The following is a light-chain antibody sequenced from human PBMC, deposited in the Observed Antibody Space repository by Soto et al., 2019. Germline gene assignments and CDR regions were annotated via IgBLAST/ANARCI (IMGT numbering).Light chain of an antibody. CDR1: QSVGSY. J-gene: IGKJ3*01. CDR2: GAS. CDR3: QQYHNSPPLT. V-gene: IGKV3-20*01. Sequence: EIVLTQSPGTLSLSPGERATLSCRASQSVGSYLAWYQQKPGQAPRLLIYGASSRATGIPDRFSGSGFGTDFTLTISRLEPEDFAVYFCQQYHNSPPLTFGPGTKVDIK.